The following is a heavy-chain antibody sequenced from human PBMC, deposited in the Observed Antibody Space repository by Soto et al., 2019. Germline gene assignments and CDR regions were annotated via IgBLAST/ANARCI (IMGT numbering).Heavy chain of an antibody. V-gene: IGHV3-30*18. Sequence: QVQLVESGGGEVQPGRSLRLSCVASRFTFSSYGMHWVRQAPGKGLEWVAVISYDGRNKYYADSVKGRFTISRDNSKNTLHLQTNRPRAEDTAVYYCAKDLGADHAFHYWGQGALVTVSS. D-gene: IGHD7-27*01. J-gene: IGHJ4*02. CDR1: RFTFSSYG. CDR2: ISYDGRNK. CDR3: AKDLGADHAFHY.